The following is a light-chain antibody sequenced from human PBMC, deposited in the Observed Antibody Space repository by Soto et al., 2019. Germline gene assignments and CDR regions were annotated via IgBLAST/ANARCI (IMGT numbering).Light chain of an antibody. Sequence: IVPPQSPDPLPASLAERATINCKSSQSLLHSSNKKNYLAWDQQKPGQPPKRRIYWGSTRGSGVPDRFRGGGSGTDAARTISGLQAEDGAACSCRRYYSAPWRWGQGTKGDIK. CDR3: RRYYSAPWR. CDR1: QSLLHSSNKKNY. V-gene: IGKV4-1*01. CDR2: WGS. J-gene: IGKJ1*01.